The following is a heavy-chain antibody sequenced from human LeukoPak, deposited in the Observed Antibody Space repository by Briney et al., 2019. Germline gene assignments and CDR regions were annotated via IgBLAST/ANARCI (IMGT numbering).Heavy chain of an antibody. J-gene: IGHJ4*02. CDR3: ARPPIAAAGPTPIDY. CDR2: IKQDGSQE. Sequence: GGSLRLSCAASRFTLSTYWMSWVRQAPGKGLEWVAHIKQDGSQEYYVDSVKGRFTISRDNSKNTLYLQMNSLRAEDTAVYYCARPPIAAAGPTPIDYWGQGTLVTVSS. V-gene: IGHV3-7*01. CDR1: RFTLSTYW. D-gene: IGHD6-13*01.